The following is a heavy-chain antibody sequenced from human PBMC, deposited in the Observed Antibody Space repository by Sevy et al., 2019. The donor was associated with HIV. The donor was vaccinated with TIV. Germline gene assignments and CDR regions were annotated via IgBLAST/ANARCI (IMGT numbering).Heavy chain of an antibody. D-gene: IGHD3-10*01. V-gene: IGHV1-18*01. J-gene: IGHJ6*02. CDR3: AREGYYYRSGTCTPPNYYGMDV. CDR1: GYTFSSYG. Sequence: ASVKVSCKASGYTFSSYGISWVRQAPGQGLEWMGWISDYNGYTNYAHKFQGRVTMSTETSTRTAYMELRSLRSDDTAVYFCAREGYYYRSGTCTPPNYYGMDVWGQGTAVTVS. CDR2: ISDYNGYT.